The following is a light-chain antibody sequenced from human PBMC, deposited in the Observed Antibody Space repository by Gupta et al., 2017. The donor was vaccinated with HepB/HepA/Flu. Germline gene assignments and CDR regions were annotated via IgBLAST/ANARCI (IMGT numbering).Light chain of an antibody. J-gene: IGLJ3*02. CDR1: NSNIGADYD. CDR2: ANN. V-gene: IGLV1-40*01. Sequence: QSVLTQPPSLSGAPGQKVTISCTVSNSNIGADYDVHCYQQLPGTAPKLLIYANNNRTSGVPDRFSGSTSATSATLAITGLQAEDAANYYCQSYDSTRSASVFGGGTKLTVL. CDR3: QSYDSTRSASV.